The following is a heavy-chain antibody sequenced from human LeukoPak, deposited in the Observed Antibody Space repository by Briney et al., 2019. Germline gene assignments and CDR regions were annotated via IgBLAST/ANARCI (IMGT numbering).Heavy chain of an antibody. CDR3: AKGPNYYDSSGYYFDS. CDR1: GFTFHDYT. V-gene: IGHV3-9*01. J-gene: IGHJ4*02. CDR2: ISWSSGSK. Sequence: GGSLRLSCAASGFTFHDYTMHWVRQTPAKGLEWVSGISWSSGSKGYADSVKGRFTISRDNAENSLYLQMNSLRAEDTALYYCAKGPNYYDSSGYYFDSWGQGTLVTVSS. D-gene: IGHD3-22*01.